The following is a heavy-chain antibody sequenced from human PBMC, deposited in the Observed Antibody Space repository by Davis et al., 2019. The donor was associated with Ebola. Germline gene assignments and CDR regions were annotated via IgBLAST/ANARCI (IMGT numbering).Heavy chain of an antibody. CDR3: ARDPGHGAVDY. Sequence: GGSLRLSCAASGFTFSSSWMAWVRQAPGKGLEWVAVLNSDGTDRYYVDSVKGRFTISRDNVKKSLFLQMNSLKLEDTAIYYCARDPGHGAVDYWGQGTLVTVSS. CDR2: LNSDGTDR. CDR1: GFTFSSSW. V-gene: IGHV3-7*03. J-gene: IGHJ4*02.